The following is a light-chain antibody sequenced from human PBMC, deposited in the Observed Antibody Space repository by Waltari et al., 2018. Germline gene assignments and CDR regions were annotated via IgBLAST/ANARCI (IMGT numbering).Light chain of an antibody. V-gene: IGKV3-15*01. CDR1: QSVSNH. J-gene: IGKJ3*01. CDR2: GAS. Sequence: EKVMTQSPATLSVSPGERATLSRRASQSVSNHLAWYQQRPGQAPRLPIYGASSRAAGVPARFSGSGSGTEFTLSIDSLQSEDFALYFCQQYNSWPFTFGPGTQVDIK. CDR3: QQYNSWPFT.